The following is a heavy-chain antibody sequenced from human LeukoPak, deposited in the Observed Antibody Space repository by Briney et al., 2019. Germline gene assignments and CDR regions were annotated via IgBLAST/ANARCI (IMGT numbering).Heavy chain of an antibody. J-gene: IGHJ4*02. CDR1: GFTFSSYA. V-gene: IGHV3-23*01. Sequence: GGSLRLSCAASGFTFSSYAMGWVRQAPGKGLEWVSAISGSGGSTYYADSVKGRFTISRDNSKNTVYLQMDSLRVEDTGVYYCAKKAGYNVGYYKDYFDYWGQGTVVTVPS. CDR3: AKKAGYNVGYYKDYFDY. CDR2: ISGSGGST. D-gene: IGHD1-1*01.